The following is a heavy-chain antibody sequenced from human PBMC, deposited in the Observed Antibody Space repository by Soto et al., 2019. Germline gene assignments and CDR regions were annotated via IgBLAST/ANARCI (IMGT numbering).Heavy chain of an antibody. D-gene: IGHD3-3*01. J-gene: IGHJ6*03. V-gene: IGHV4-34*01. Sequence: QVQLQQWGAGLLKPSETLSLTCAVYGGSFSGYYWSWIRQPPGKGLEWIGEINHSGSTNYNPSLKSRVTIAVDTSKNQFSLKLSSVTAADTAVYYCARGIGTRYDFWSGYYNYYYYYMDVWGKGTTVTVSS. CDR3: ARGIGTRYDFWSGYYNYYYYYMDV. CDR2: INHSGST. CDR1: GGSFSGYY.